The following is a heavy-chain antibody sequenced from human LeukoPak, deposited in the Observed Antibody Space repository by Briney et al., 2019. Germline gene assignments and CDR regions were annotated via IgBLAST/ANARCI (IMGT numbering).Heavy chain of an antibody. J-gene: IGHJ2*01. Sequence: SETLSLTCTVSGGSISSYYWTWIRQPPGKGLEWIGNIFYSGRINYNPSLKSRVTISVDTSKNQFSLKLTSVTAADTAVYYCARRDWYFDLWGRGTLVTVSS. CDR3: ARRDWYFDL. V-gene: IGHV4-59*08. CDR2: IFYSGRI. CDR1: GGSISSYY.